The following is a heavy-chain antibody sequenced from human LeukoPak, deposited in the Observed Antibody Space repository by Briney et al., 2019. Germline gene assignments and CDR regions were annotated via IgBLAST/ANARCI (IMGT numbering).Heavy chain of an antibody. CDR2: IYYSGST. D-gene: IGHD1-26*01. Sequence: PSETLSLTCTVSGGSISSYYWSWIRQPPGKGLEWIGYIYYSGSTNYNPSLKSRVTISVDTSKNQFSLKLSSVTAADTAVYYCARHGVEATPDYYYMDVWGKGTTVTVSS. J-gene: IGHJ6*03. V-gene: IGHV4-59*08. CDR1: GGSISSYY. CDR3: ARHGVEATPDYYYMDV.